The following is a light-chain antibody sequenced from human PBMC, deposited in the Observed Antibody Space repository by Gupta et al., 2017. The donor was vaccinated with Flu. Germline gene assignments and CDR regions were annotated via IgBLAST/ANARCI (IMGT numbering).Light chain of an antibody. V-gene: IGKV1-39*01. CDR3: QQSYNPPLT. CDR1: QNINNH. J-gene: IGKJ4*01. Sequence: DIQMTQSPSSLSASVGDRVTISCRASQNINNHLNWYHQRPGKAPKLLIYSASNLHSGVPSRFSGSGSGTDYSLTINNLQPEDFATYYCQQSYNPPLTFGGGTKVEIK. CDR2: SAS.